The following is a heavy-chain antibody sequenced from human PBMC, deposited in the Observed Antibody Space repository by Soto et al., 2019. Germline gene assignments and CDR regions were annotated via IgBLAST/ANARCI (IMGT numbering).Heavy chain of an antibody. CDR1: GFTFSSYA. CDR3: AKGRMCPGDP. D-gene: IGHD3-10*01. J-gene: IGHJ5*02. V-gene: IGHV3-23*01. CDR2: ITKSSDST. Sequence: EVQVLESGGGLVQPGGSLRLSCVASGFTFSSYAMTWVRQAPGKGLEWVSSITKSSDSTRYADSVKGRFTISRDNSRNTLYLQMNSLRAEDAAIYYCAKGRMCPGDPWGLGTLVTVSS.